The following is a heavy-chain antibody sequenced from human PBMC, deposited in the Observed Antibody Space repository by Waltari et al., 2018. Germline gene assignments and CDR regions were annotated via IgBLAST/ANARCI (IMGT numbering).Heavy chain of an antibody. CDR3: ARAALDSGSYRYYYYYYMDV. Sequence: QVQLQESGPGLVKPSETLSLTCTVSGGSISSYYWSWIRQPPGKGLEWIGYIYYSGSTTYNPSLNSRVTISVDTSKNQFSLKLSSVTAADTAVYYCARAALDSGSYRYYYYYYMDVWGKGTTVTISS. V-gene: IGHV4-59*01. CDR2: IYYSGST. J-gene: IGHJ6*03. D-gene: IGHD1-26*01. CDR1: GGSISSYY.